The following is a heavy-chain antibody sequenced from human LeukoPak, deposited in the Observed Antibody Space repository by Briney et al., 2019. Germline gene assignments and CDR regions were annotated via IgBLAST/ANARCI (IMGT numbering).Heavy chain of an antibody. V-gene: IGHV4-59*01. J-gene: IGHJ4*02. Sequence: SETLSPTCTVSGGSISSYYWSWIRQPPGKGLEWIGYIYYSGSTNYNPSLKSRVTISVDTSKNQFSLKLSSVTAADTAVYYCARGMYYFDYWGQGTLVTVSS. CDR3: ARGMYYFDY. CDR1: GGSISSYY. CDR2: IYYSGST.